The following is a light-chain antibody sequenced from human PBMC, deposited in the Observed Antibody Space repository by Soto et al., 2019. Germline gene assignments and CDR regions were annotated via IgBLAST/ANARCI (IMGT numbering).Light chain of an antibody. CDR1: QSVSSRY. CDR3: HQYDNSPLT. Sequence: EIVLTQSPSTLSLSPGESATLSCRASQSVSSRYLGWYQQRPGQAPRLLIYGASSRATGIPDRFSGSGSGTDFTLTISRLEPEDFAVYYCHQYDNSPLTFGGGTKVDIK. CDR2: GAS. V-gene: IGKV3-20*01. J-gene: IGKJ4*01.